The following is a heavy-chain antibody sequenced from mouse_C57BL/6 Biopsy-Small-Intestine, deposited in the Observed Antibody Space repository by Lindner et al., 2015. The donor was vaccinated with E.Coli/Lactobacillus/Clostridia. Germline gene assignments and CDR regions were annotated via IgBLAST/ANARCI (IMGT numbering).Heavy chain of an antibody. CDR2: INPSTGGT. CDR1: GYSFTANY. J-gene: IGHJ2*01. V-gene: IGHV1-42*01. CDR3: ARREVYYFDY. Sequence: VQLQESGPELVKSGASVKISCKASGYSFTANYIDWVKQSPEKSLEWIGEINPSTGGTTYNEKFRAKATLTIDKSSSTAYMQLKSLTSEDSAVYYCARREVYYFDYWGQGTTLTVSS.